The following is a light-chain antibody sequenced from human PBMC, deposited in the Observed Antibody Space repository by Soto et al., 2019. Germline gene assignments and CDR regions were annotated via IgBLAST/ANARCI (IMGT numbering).Light chain of an antibody. V-gene: IGKV3-15*01. Sequence: EVVLTQSQATLSVSPGDRATLSCRASQSVSRNLAWYQQKPGQAPRLLIYGASTRATGVPARFSGSGSATEFSLSISSLQSEDVAVYYIQQYGDLHPETVGQGSKM. CDR3: QQYGDLHPET. CDR1: QSVSRN. CDR2: GAS. J-gene: IGKJ2*01.